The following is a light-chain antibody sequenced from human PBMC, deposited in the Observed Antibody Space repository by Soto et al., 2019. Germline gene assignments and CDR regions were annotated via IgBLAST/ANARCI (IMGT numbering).Light chain of an antibody. CDR3: CSYAGDYTFV. CDR1: SSDVGVYKY. V-gene: IGLV2-11*01. Sequence: QSALIQPRSVSGSPGQSVTISCTGTSSDVGVYKYVSWYRQHPGKAPNLMIYDVITRPSGVPDRFSGSKSGNTASLTISGLQADDEADYYCCSYAGDYTFVFGSGTKLTVL. J-gene: IGLJ1*01. CDR2: DVI.